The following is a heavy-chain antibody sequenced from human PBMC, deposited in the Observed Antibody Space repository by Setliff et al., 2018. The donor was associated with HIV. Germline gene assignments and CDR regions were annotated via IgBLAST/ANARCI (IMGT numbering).Heavy chain of an antibody. CDR1: GGTFSSYG. J-gene: IGHJ6*02. CDR3: ARVAHSSSYHYYGMDV. CDR2: IIPMFGTG. D-gene: IGHD6-19*01. Sequence: SVKVSCKASGGTFSSYGISWVRQAPGQGLEWMGTIIPMFGTGFYAQKFQGRVTITTDESRTTSYMELSSLRFEDTAVYFCARVAHSSSYHYYGMDVWGQGTTVTVSS. V-gene: IGHV1-69*05.